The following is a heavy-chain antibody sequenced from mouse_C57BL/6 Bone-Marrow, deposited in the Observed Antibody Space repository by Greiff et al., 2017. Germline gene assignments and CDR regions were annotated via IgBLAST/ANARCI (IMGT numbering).Heavy chain of an antibody. Sequence: EVKLMASGGGLVKPGGSLKLSCAASGFTFSSYAMSWVRQTPEKRLEWVATISDGGSYTYYPDNVKGRFTISRDNAKNNLYLPMSHLKSEDTVMYYCARRHYGSGWYFEVWGTGTTVTVAS. J-gene: IGHJ1*03. V-gene: IGHV5-4*03. CDR2: ISDGGSYT. D-gene: IGHD1-1*01. CDR1: GFTFSSYA. CDR3: ARRHYGSGWYFEV.